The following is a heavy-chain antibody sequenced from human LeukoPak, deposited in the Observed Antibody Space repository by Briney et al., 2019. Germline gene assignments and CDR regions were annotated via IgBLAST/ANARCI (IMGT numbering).Heavy chain of an antibody. CDR1: GFTFSDYY. CDR3: AKGSSDSSAYYRTYYFDY. CDR2: ISSSGSTI. V-gene: IGHV3-11*01. D-gene: IGHD3-22*01. J-gene: IGHJ4*02. Sequence: GGSLRLSCAASGFTFSDYYMSWIRQAPGKGLEWVSYISSSGSTIYYADSVKGRFTISRDNSKNTLYLQMNSLRAEDTAVYYCAKGSSDSSAYYRTYYFDYWGQGTLVTVSS.